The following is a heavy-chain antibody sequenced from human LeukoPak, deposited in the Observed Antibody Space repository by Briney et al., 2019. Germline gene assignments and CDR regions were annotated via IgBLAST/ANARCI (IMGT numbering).Heavy chain of an antibody. J-gene: IGHJ6*02. D-gene: IGHD6-13*01. V-gene: IGHV1-2*02. CDR1: GYNFAHN. CDR2: INPKNGGT. CDR3: ARGGSSSSYYNNYGMDV. Sequence: ASAKVSCKASGYNFAHNIHWVRQAPGQGHEFMGWINPKNGGTKYAQNFQGRVTMTRDTSISTVYMELSSLGSDDTAVYYCARGGSSSSYYNNYGMDVRGQGTTITVSS.